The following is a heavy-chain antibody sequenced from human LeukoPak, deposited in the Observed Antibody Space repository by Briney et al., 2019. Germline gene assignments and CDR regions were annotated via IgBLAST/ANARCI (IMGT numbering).Heavy chain of an antibody. CDR1: GYTFTSYY. J-gene: IGHJ5*02. CDR3: ARDRSGDDDFWSGYYTNYFDP. V-gene: IGHV1-46*01. Sequence: VASVKVSCKASGYTFTSYYMHWVRQAPGQGLEWMGIINPSGGSTSYAQKFQGRVTMTRDMSTSTVYMELSSLRSEDTAVYYCARDRSGDDDFWSGYYTNYFDPWGQGTLVTVSS. CDR2: INPSGGST. D-gene: IGHD3-3*01.